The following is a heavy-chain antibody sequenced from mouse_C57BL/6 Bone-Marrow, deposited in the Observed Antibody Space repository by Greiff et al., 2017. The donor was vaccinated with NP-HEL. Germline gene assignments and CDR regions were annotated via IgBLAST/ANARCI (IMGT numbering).Heavy chain of an antibody. CDR2: INPNYGTT. Sequence: VQLQQSGPELVKPGASVKISCKASGYSFTDYNMNWVKQSNGKSLEWIGVINPNYGTTSYNQKFKGKATLTVDQSSSTAYMQLNSLTSEYSAVYYCASPSHLRGYAMDYWGQGTSVTVSS. CDR3: ASPSHLRGYAMDY. J-gene: IGHJ4*01. D-gene: IGHD1-1*01. CDR1: GYSFTDYN. V-gene: IGHV1-39*01.